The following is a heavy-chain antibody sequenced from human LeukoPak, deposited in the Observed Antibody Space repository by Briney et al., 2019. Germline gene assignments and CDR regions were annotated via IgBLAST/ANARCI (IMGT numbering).Heavy chain of an antibody. J-gene: IGHJ4*02. V-gene: IGHV3-11*04. CDR2: TDNSGSAI. D-gene: IGHD3-22*01. CDR3: AKDLDSSGYYYGDDY. Sequence: GGSLRLSCAASGFTFTDYYMTWIRQAPGKGLEWVSYTDNSGSAIYYVDSVKGRFTISRDNSKNTLYLQMNSLRAEDTAVYYCAKDLDSSGYYYGDDYWGQGTLVTVSS. CDR1: GFTFTDYY.